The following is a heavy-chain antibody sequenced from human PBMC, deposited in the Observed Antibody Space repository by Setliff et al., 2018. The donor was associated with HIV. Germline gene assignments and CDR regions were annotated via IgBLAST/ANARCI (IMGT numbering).Heavy chain of an antibody. CDR3: VRDPIEGSPDYFDY. CDR1: GFTFSSYV. D-gene: IGHD1-26*01. Sequence: SLKISCAATGFTFSSYVLHWVRQAPGKGLEWVAVMSTGGGIKICADSVKGRFTISRDNSRNTLFLQMNNLRPEDTATYYCVRDPIEGSPDYFDYWGQGALVTVSS. CDR2: MSTGGGIK. J-gene: IGHJ4*02. V-gene: IGHV3-30-3*01.